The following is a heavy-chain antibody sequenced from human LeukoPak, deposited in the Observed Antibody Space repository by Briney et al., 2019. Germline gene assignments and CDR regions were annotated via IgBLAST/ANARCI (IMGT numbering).Heavy chain of an antibody. Sequence: SETLSLTCTVSGGSISSGGYYWSWIRQHPGKGLEWIGYIYYSGSTYYNPSLKSRVTISVDTSKNQFSLKLSSVTAADTAVYYCARARITIFGVVIDYYGMDVWGQGTTVTVYS. CDR2: IYYSGST. D-gene: IGHD3-3*01. CDR1: GGSISSGGYY. CDR3: ARARITIFGVVIDYYGMDV. V-gene: IGHV4-31*03. J-gene: IGHJ6*02.